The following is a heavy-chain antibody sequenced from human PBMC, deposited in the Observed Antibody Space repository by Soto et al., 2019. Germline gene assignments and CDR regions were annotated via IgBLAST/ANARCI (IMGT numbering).Heavy chain of an antibody. V-gene: IGHV3-33*01. D-gene: IGHD3-22*01. CDR1: GFTFSSYG. CDR3: ARDRGDRSGSPDPDAFDI. J-gene: IGHJ3*02. CDR2: IWYDGSNK. Sequence: GGSLRLSCAASGFTFSSYGMHWVRQAPGKGLEWVAVIWYDGSNKYYADSVKGRFTISRDNSKNTLYLQMNSLRAEDTAVYYCARDRGDRSGSPDPDAFDIWGQGTMVTVSS.